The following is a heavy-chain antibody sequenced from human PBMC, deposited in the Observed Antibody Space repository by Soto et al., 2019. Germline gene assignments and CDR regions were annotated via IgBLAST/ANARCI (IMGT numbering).Heavy chain of an antibody. V-gene: IGHV3-53*05. CDR1: GFTVSSSY. CDR2: IYSGGST. Sequence: GGSLRLSCAASGFTVSSSYMSWVRQAPGQGLEWVLVIYSGGSTYYADSVKGRFTISRDNSKNTLYLQMNSLRAEDTAVYYCARDHYYDSSGPVGYWGQGTLVTVSS. J-gene: IGHJ4*02. D-gene: IGHD3-22*01. CDR3: ARDHYYDSSGPVGY.